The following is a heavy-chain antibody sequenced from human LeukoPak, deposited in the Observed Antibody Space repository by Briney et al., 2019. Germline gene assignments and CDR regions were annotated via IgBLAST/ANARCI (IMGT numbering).Heavy chain of an antibody. CDR1: GFTFSSYA. Sequence: PGGSLRLSCAASGFTFSSYAMHWVRQAPGKGLEWVAFIRYDGSNKYYADSVKSRFTISRDDSKNTLYLQMNSLRGEDTAVYFCAKGGGRGDYDLTGRFSTHFDSWGQGTPVIVS. CDR3: AKGGGRGDYDLTGRFSTHFDS. CDR2: IRYDGSNK. V-gene: IGHV3-30*02. J-gene: IGHJ4*02. D-gene: IGHD4-17*01.